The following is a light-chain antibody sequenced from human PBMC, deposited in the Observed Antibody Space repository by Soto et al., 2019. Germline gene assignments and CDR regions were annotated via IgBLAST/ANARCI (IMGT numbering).Light chain of an antibody. CDR2: EGS. Sequence: QSALTQPASVSGSPGQSITISCTGTSSDVGNYNLVSWYQQHPGKAPKLMIYEGSKRPSGVSNRFSGSKSGNTASLTISGPQAEDEADYYCCSYAGSSTHVVFGGGTKLTVL. CDR3: CSYAGSSTHVV. V-gene: IGLV2-23*01. J-gene: IGLJ2*01. CDR1: SSDVGNYNL.